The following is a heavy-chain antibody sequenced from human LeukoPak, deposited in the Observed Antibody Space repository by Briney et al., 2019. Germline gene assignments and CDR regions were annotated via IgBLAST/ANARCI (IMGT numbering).Heavy chain of an antibody. J-gene: IGHJ4*02. V-gene: IGHV3-7*01. Sequence: GGSLRLSCAATGFTFSNYWISWVRQAPGKGLDWVAHINQDASQKRYVDSVKGRFTVSRDNAKKSLFLQMDSLRVEDTATYYCARDPLRYFDWSPGDYFDYWGQGTLVTVSS. CDR1: GFTFSNYW. D-gene: IGHD3-9*01. CDR2: INQDASQK. CDR3: ARDPLRYFDWSPGDYFDY.